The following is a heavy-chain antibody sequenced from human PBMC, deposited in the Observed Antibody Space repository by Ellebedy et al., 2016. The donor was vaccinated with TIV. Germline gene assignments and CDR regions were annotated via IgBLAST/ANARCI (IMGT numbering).Heavy chain of an antibody. V-gene: IGHV3-23*01. D-gene: IGHD3-22*01. Sequence: GESLKISCAASGFTFGSFAMHWVRQAPGKGLEWLSVISGDGVNTYSAASVKGRFTITRDNFKKTLFLQVNRLRAEDTAVYYCAKGSSSGFNYDRVGFQYWGQGTLVTVSS. CDR3: AKGSSSGFNYDRVGFQY. J-gene: IGHJ4*02. CDR1: GFTFGSFA. CDR2: ISGDGVNT.